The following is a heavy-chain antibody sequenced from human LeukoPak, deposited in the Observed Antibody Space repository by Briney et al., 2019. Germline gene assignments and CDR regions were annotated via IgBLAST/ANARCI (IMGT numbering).Heavy chain of an antibody. CDR2: ISSSSSYI. CDR3: ARDPTVVAAAAGYFDY. Sequence: GGFLRLSCAASGFTFSSYSMNWVRQAPGKGLEWVSSISSSSSYIYYADSVKGRFTISRDNAKNSLYLQMNSLRAEDTAVYYCARDPTVVAAAAGYFDYWGQGTLVTVSS. V-gene: IGHV3-21*01. J-gene: IGHJ4*02. D-gene: IGHD6-13*01. CDR1: GFTFSSYS.